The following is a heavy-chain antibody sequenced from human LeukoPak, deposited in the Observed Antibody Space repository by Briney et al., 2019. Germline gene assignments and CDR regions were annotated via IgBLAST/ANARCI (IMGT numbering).Heavy chain of an antibody. CDR3: ARHDWFDP. Sequence: GESLRLSRAVSGFTVSGDYMSWVRQAPGKGLEWVSVIYSGGSTYYADSVKGRFTISRDNSKNTLYLQMNSLRVEDTAVYYCARHDWFDPWGQGTLVTVSS. CDR1: GFTVSGDY. V-gene: IGHV3-53*01. CDR2: IYSGGST. J-gene: IGHJ5*02.